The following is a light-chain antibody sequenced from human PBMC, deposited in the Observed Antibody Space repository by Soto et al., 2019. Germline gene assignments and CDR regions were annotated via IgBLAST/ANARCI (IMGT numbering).Light chain of an antibody. CDR2: KAS. J-gene: IGKJ1*01. V-gene: IGKV1-5*03. Sequence: DIQMTQSPSTLSASVGDRVTITCRASQSISSWLAWYQQKPGKAPKLLMYKASSLQSGVPSRFSGNGSGTEFTLTISSLQPDDFAAYYCQQCSSYPWTFGQGTKVEIK. CDR1: QSISSW. CDR3: QQCSSYPWT.